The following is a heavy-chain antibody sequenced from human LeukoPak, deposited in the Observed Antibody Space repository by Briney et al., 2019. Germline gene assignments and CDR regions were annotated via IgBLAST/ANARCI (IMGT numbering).Heavy chain of an antibody. Sequence: SETLSLTCTVSGGSISSYYWSWIRQPAGKGLEWIGRIYTSGSTNYNPSLKSRVTMSVATSKNQFSLKLRSVTAADTAVYYCARGGSGWSLYYFDYWGQGTLVTVSS. J-gene: IGHJ4*02. CDR2: IYTSGST. CDR1: GGSISSYY. D-gene: IGHD6-19*01. CDR3: ARGGSGWSLYYFDY. V-gene: IGHV4-4*07.